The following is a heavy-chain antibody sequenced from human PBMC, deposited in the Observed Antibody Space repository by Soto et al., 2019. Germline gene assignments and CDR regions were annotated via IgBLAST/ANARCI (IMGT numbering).Heavy chain of an antibody. J-gene: IGHJ4*02. Sequence: PGGSLRLSCAASGFTFSNYGMHWVRQAPGKGLEWVAVISFDGSTTYYGNSVKGRFTISRDNSKSTLYLQLNSLIPEDTAVYYCAKAWPRLVAPEFDEWGQGTLVTVSS. D-gene: IGHD2-15*01. CDR2: ISFDGSTT. CDR1: GFTFSNYG. V-gene: IGHV3-30*18. CDR3: AKAWPRLVAPEFDE.